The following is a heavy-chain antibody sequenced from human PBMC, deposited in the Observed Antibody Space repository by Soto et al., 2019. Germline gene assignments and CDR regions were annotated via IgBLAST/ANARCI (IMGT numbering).Heavy chain of an antibody. CDR3: ATYAQTKGVDY. D-gene: IGHD3-16*01. Sequence: EVQLLESGGGLVQPGGSLRLSCAASGFTFMNFAMKWVRQAPGEGLEWVSVIGRDGTNIAYADSVKGRFTISRDNSKDTLYLQMDSLRAGDTAEYYCATYAQTKGVDYWGQGTLVTVSS. CDR1: GFTFMNFA. V-gene: IGHV3-23*01. J-gene: IGHJ4*02. CDR2: IGRDGTNI.